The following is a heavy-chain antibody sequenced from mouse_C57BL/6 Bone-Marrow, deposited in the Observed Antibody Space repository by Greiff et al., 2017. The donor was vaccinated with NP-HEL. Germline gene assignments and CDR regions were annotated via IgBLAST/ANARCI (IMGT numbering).Heavy chain of an antibody. CDR2: IWSDGST. CDR1: GFSLTSYG. D-gene: IGHD3-2*02. V-gene: IGHV2-6*03. Sequence: QVQLKESGPGLVAPSQSLSITCTVSGFSLTSYGVHWVRQPPGKGLEWLVVIWSDGSTTYNSALQSRLSISTANSKSQVFLKMNRLQTDDTAMYFYARRQLRPHYYAMDYWGQGASVTVSS. CDR3: ARRQLRPHYYAMDY. J-gene: IGHJ4*01.